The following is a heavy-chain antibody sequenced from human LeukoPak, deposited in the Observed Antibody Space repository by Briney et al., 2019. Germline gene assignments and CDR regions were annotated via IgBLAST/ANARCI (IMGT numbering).Heavy chain of an antibody. D-gene: IGHD3-3*01. CDR1: GGTFSSYA. CDR3: ARARRGIVGVGIIPLYAYDI. Sequence: GSTLKVSCKASGGTFSSYAISWVRQAPGQGLERMGGVIPYFGTGNYAQKFQGRVTITSDESTSTAYTELSSLRSEDTAVYYCARARRGIVGVGIIPLYAYDIWGQGTMVTVSS. V-gene: IGHV1-69*01. CDR2: VIPYFGTG. J-gene: IGHJ3*02.